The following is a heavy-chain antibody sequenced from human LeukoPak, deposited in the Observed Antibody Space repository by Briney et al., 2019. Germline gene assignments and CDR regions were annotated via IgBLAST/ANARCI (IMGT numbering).Heavy chain of an antibody. CDR3: ARDPWFYYDSGGYFQT. D-gene: IGHD3-22*01. Sequence: PSETLSLTCNVSGYFIRSAYYWGWIRQPPGKGLEWIGSIYHSGSIYYNPSLKSRVTISVDTSKNQVSLKLSSVTAADTAVYYCARDPWFYYDSGGYFQTWGQGTLVTVSS. CDR1: GYFIRSAYY. V-gene: IGHV4-38-2*02. CDR2: IYHSGSI. J-gene: IGHJ4*02.